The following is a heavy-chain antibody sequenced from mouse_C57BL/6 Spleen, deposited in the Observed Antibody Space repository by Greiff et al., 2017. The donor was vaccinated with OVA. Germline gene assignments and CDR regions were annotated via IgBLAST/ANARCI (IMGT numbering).Heavy chain of an antibody. D-gene: IGHD4-1*01. V-gene: IGHV1-5*01. CDR3: TRGEDLLGPGPFDV. CDR2: IYPGNSDT. Sequence: VQLQQSGTVLARPGASVKMSCKTSGYTFTSYWMHWVKQRPGQGLEWIGAIYPGNSDTSYNQKFKGKAKLTAVTSASTAYMELSSLTNEDSAVYYCTRGEDLLGPGPFDVWGTGTTVTVSS. CDR1: GYTFTSYW. J-gene: IGHJ1*03.